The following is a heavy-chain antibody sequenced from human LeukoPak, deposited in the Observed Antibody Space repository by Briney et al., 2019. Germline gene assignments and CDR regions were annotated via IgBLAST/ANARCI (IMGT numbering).Heavy chain of an antibody. CDR3: ARGRGITIFGVPPRAFDI. CDR2: ISSSSSYI. CDR1: GFTFSSYG. V-gene: IGHV3-21*01. J-gene: IGHJ3*02. Sequence: GGSLRLSCVAPGFTFSSYGMNWVRQAPGKGLERVSSISSSSSYIYYADSVKGRFTISRDNAKNSLYLQMNSLRAEDTAVYYCARGRGITIFGVPPRAFDIWGQGTMVTVSS. D-gene: IGHD3-3*01.